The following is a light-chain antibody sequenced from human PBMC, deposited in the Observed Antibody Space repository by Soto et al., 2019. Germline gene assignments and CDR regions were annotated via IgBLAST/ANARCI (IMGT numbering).Light chain of an antibody. Sequence: EIVLTQSPDTLSLSPGERATLSCRASQSVSSYLAWYQQKSGQAPRLLIYDASNRATGIPARFSGSGSATDFTLTISSLEPEDFAVYYCQHRSTWPYTFGRGTKVDIK. CDR1: QSVSSY. CDR2: DAS. J-gene: IGKJ2*01. V-gene: IGKV3-11*01. CDR3: QHRSTWPYT.